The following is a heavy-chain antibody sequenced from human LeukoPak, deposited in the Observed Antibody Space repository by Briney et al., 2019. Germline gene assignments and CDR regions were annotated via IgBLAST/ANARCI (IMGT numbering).Heavy chain of an antibody. CDR3: ARAIVVVVAATSFNWFDP. D-gene: IGHD2-15*01. V-gene: IGHV4-34*01. Sequence: MSSETLSLTCAVYGGSFSGYYWIWIRQPPGKGLEWIGEINHSGSTNYNPSLKSRVTISVDTSKNQFSLKLSSVTAADTAVYYCARAIVVVVAATSFNWFDPWGQGTLVTVPS. J-gene: IGHJ5*02. CDR1: GGSFSGYY. CDR2: INHSGST.